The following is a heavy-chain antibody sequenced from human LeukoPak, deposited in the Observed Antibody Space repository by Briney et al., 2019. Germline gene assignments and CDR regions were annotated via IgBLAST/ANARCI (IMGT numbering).Heavy chain of an antibody. CDR1: GFTFSSYA. CDR3: ARDPLVADYYFDY. Sequence: GGSLRLSCAASGFTFSSYAMHWVRQAPGKGLEWVAVISYDGSNKYYADSVKGRFTISRDNSKNTLYLQMNSLRAEDTAVYYCARDPLVADYYFDYWGQGTLVTVSS. V-gene: IGHV3-30*04. D-gene: IGHD2-15*01. J-gene: IGHJ4*02. CDR2: ISYDGSNK.